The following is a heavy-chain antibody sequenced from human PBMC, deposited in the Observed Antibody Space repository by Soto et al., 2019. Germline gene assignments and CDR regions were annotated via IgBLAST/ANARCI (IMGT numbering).Heavy chain of an antibody. Sequence: GGSLRLSCTASGFPFKDYAMSWVRQAPGKGLEWVSTISGTGTKTYYADSLKGRITISRDNYMNTLYLQVHNLRADDTAVYYFGKERRGSGWFVSSYWGQGILVTVYS. CDR3: GKERRGSGWFVSSY. V-gene: IGHV3-23*01. J-gene: IGHJ4*02. CDR1: GFPFKDYA. CDR2: ISGTGTKT. D-gene: IGHD6-19*01.